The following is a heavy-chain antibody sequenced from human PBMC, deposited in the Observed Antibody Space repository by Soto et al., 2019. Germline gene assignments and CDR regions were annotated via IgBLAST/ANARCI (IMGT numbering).Heavy chain of an antibody. J-gene: IGHJ4*02. CDR3: AKERSSGYYFFDN. V-gene: IGHV3-23*01. Sequence: EVQLLESGGGLVQPGGSLRLSCAASGFTFSNYAMNWVRRAPGGGLGWVSTTSGNDVSTHYADSVKGRFTISRDVSKNTLYLQMNSLRAEDTAIYYCAKERSSGYYFFDNWGQGILVTVSS. D-gene: IGHD5-12*01. CDR2: TSGNDVST. CDR1: GFTFSNYA.